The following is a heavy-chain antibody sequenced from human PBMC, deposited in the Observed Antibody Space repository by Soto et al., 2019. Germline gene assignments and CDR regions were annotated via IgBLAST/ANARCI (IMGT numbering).Heavy chain of an antibody. CDR2: ISYDVGKK. CDR3: AREGQPAAGTTPHN. J-gene: IGHJ4*02. V-gene: IGHV3-30*04. D-gene: IGHD6-13*01. CDR1: GFNFSSYA. Sequence: QEQLVESGGGVVQPGRSLRLSCAASGFNFSSYAMHWVRQAPGKGLEWVAVISYDVGKKYYADSVKGRFTISRDNSKNTLYVEMNSLSVEDTAVYYCAREGQPAAGTTPHNWGQGTLVTVSS.